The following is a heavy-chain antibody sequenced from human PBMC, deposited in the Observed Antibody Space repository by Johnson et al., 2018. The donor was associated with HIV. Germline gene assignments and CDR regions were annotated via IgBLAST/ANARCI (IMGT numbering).Heavy chain of an antibody. CDR2: IRYDGSNK. CDR1: GFTFSSYG. J-gene: IGHJ3*02. D-gene: IGHD6-19*01. V-gene: IGHV3-30*02. CDR3: AKGGSAVAVAFDI. Sequence: QVPLVESRGAVVQPGGSLRLSCAASGFTFSSYGMHWVRQAPGKGLEWVAFIRYDGSNKYYADSVKGRFTISRDNSKNTLYLQMNSLRAEDTAVYYCAKGGSAVAVAFDIWGQGTMVTVSS.